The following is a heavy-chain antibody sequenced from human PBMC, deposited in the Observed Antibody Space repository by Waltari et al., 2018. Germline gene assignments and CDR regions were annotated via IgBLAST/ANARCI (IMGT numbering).Heavy chain of an antibody. CDR2: INSDGTNT. Sequence: EVQLVESGGGLVQSGGSLRLTCEASGFSFSSSWMHWVRQGPEKGPVWISRINSDGTNTNYADSVKCRFTISRDNFADTLFLEMNSLRPDDTAVYYCAREYDFWSGYHAFDLWGQGTKVTVFS. V-gene: IGHV3-74*01. D-gene: IGHD3-3*01. J-gene: IGHJ3*01. CDR3: AREYDFWSGYHAFDL. CDR1: GFSFSSSW.